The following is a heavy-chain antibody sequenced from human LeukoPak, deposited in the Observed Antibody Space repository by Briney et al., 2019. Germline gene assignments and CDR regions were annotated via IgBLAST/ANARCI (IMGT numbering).Heavy chain of an antibody. CDR2: ISYDGSNK. CDR1: GFTFSSYE. CDR3: AKGWGIPIFGVVTN. V-gene: IGHV3-30*18. D-gene: IGHD3-3*01. J-gene: IGHJ4*02. Sequence: GGSLRLSCAASGFTFSSYEMNWVRQAPGKGLEGVAVISYDGSNKYFADSVKGRFTISRDNSKNTLYQQMNSLRAEDTAVYYCAKGWGIPIFGVVTNWGQGTLVTVSS.